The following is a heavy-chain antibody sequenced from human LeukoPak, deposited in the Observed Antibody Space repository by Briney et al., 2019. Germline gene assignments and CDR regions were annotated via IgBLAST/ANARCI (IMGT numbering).Heavy chain of an antibody. J-gene: IGHJ5*02. CDR3: VRSKSGACGWFDA. Sequence: PSETLSLTCTVSGGSISSSSYYWGWSRQPPGKGLGWIGSIYYSGSTYYNPSLKSRVTISVDTSKNQSSLKVNSVAAADTAVYYCVRSKSGACGWFDAWGQGSLVTVSS. V-gene: IGHV4-39*07. CDR2: IYYSGST. CDR1: GGSISSSSYY. D-gene: IGHD2-21*02.